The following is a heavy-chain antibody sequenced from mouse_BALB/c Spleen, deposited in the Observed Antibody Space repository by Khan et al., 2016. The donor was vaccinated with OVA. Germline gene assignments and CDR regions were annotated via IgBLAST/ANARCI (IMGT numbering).Heavy chain of an antibody. CDR2: ITNGGSST. Sequence: EVELVESGGGLVQPGGSLKLSCATSGFTFSSYTMSWVRQTPEKRLEWVAYITNGGSSTYYPDTVKGRFTISRDNAKHTLYLQLSSLKSEDAAMYYCARQTLGYYFDYWGQGTTLTVSS. D-gene: IGHD3-1*01. J-gene: IGHJ2*01. CDR3: ARQTLGYYFDY. V-gene: IGHV5-12-2*01. CDR1: GFTFSSYT.